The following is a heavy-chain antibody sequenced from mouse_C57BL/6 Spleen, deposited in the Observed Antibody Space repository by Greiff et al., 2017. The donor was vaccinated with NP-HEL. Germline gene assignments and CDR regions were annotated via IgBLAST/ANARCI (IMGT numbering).Heavy chain of an antibody. Sequence: QVQLQQSGAELVRPGASVTLSCKASGYTFTDYEMHWVKQTPVHGLEWIGAIDPETGGTAYNQKFKGKAILTADKSSSTAYMELRSLTSEDSAVYYCTRGGITTVVAPCDYWGQGTTLTVSS. D-gene: IGHD1-1*01. CDR1: GYTFTDYE. CDR2: IDPETGGT. J-gene: IGHJ2*01. CDR3: TRGGITTVVAPCDY. V-gene: IGHV1-15*01.